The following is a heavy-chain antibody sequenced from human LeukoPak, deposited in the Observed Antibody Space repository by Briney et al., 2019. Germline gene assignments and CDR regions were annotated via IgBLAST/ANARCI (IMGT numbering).Heavy chain of an antibody. CDR3: ASRPRDSGVDY. Sequence: SETLSLTCTVSGGSISSYYWSWIRQPPGKGLEWIGYNYYSGSTNYNPSLKSRVTISVDTSKIQFSLKLSSVTDADTAVYDCASRPRDSGVDYWGQGTLVTVSS. J-gene: IGHJ4*02. V-gene: IGHV4-59*08. D-gene: IGHD1-26*01. CDR2: NYYSGST. CDR1: GGSISSYY.